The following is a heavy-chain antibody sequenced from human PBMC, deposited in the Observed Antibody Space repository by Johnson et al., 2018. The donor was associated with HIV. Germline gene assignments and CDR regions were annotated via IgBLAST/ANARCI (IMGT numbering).Heavy chain of an antibody. J-gene: IGHJ3*02. D-gene: IGHD3-16*01. CDR1: GFTFSSYD. CDR3: ARGQQDMGAGAFDI. CDR2: IGTAGDT. Sequence: VQLVESGGRVVQPGGSLRLSCAASGFTFSSYDMHWVRQATGKGLEWVSGIGTAGDTYYAVSVKGRFTISRGNAKNSLHLQMNSLRAGDTAVYYCARGQQDMGAGAFDIWGQGTMVTVSS. V-gene: IGHV3-13*01.